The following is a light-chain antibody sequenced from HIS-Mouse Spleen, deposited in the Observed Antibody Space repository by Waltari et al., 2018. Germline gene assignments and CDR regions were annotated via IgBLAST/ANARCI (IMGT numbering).Light chain of an antibody. Sequence: EIVLTQSPGTLSLSPGERATLSCRASQSVSSSYLAWYQQKPGQAPRHLIYGASGRATGIPDRFSGSGSGTDFTLTISRLEPEDFAVYYCQQYGSSPPWTFGQGTKVEIK. CDR3: QQYGSSPPWT. CDR1: QSVSSSY. V-gene: IGKV3-20*01. J-gene: IGKJ1*01. CDR2: GAS.